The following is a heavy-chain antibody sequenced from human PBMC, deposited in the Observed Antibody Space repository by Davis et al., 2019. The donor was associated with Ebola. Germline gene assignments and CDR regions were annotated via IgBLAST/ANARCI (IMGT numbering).Heavy chain of an antibody. Sequence: ASVKVSCKASGYTFAAHYIHWVRQAPGQGLEWMGRINPNFGGKIYAQKFQDRVTLTIDTSINTAYMELDSLRSDDTAVYYCARDPPPLYGDYYYGMDVWGKGTTVTVSS. J-gene: IGHJ6*04. D-gene: IGHD2-8*01. CDR3: ARDPPPLYGDYYYGMDV. CDR2: INPNFGGK. V-gene: IGHV1-2*06. CDR1: GYTFAAHY.